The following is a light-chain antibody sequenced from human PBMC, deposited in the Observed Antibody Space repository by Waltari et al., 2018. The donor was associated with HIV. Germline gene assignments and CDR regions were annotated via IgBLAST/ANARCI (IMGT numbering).Light chain of an antibody. J-gene: IGKJ1*01. CDR2: AAS. CDR3: QQSYSSPQT. Sequence: DIQMSQSPSSLSASVGDRVTITCRASQSITRDINWYQQKPGKAPKLLIYAASSLQSGVPSRFSGSGSETDFTLTITSLQPKDCATYFCQQSYSSPQTFGQGTKVEIK. V-gene: IGKV1-39*01. CDR1: QSITRD.